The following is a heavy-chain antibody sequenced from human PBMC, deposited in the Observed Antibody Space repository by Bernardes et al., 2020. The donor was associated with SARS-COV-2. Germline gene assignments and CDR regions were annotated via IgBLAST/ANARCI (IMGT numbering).Heavy chain of an antibody. D-gene: IGHD3-22*01. CDR3: TYQYYDSSA. V-gene: IGHV3-73*01. Sequence: GGSLRLSCAASGFTFSGSAMHWVRQASGKGLEWVGRIRSKANSYATAYAVSVKGRFTISRDDSKNTAYLQMNSLKTEDTAVYYCTYQYYDSSAWGQGTLVTVSS. J-gene: IGHJ4*02. CDR1: GFTFSGSA. CDR2: IRSKANSYAT.